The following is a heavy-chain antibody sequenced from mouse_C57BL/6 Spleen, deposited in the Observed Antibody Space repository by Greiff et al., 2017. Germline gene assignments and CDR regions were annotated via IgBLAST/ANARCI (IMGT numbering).Heavy chain of an antibody. CDR3: ARSRDYDGSGYVSTYAMDY. CDR2: IYPGDGDT. CDR1: GYAFSSSW. V-gene: IGHV1-82*01. D-gene: IGHD1-1*01. J-gene: IGHJ4*01. Sequence: VQLQQSGPELVKPGASVKISCKASGYAFSSSWMNWVKQRPGKGLEWIGRIYPGDGDTYYNGTFKGKATLTADKSSSTAYMQNSSLTSEDAAVYFCARSRDYDGSGYVSTYAMDYWGQGTSVTVSS.